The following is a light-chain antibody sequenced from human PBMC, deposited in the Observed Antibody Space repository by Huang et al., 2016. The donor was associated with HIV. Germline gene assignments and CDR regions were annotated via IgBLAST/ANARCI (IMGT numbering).Light chain of an antibody. V-gene: IGKV1-33*01. CDR1: QDISNY. Sequence: DIQMTQSPSSLSASVGDRVTSTCQASQDISNYLNWYHQKPGKAPKLLIYDASNLETGVPSRFSGSGSGTDFTLTISSLQPEDIATYYCQQYDNLVAFGPGTKVDIE. CDR3: QQYDNLVA. J-gene: IGKJ3*01. CDR2: DAS.